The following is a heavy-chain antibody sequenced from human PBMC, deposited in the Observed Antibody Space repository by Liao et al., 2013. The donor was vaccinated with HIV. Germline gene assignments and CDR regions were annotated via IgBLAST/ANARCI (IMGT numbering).Heavy chain of an antibody. V-gene: IGHV4-34*01. Sequence: QVQLQQRGAGLLKPSETLSLTCAVYGESFSGYHWSWIRQSPGKGLEWIGEINHSGTTNYNPSLKSRVTVSVDTSKNQFSLNVTSVTAADTAVYYCARVKSGSGSHSLNYYYYYYMDVWAKGTTVTVSS. D-gene: IGHD3-10*01. CDR3: ARVKSGSGSHSLNYYYYYYMDV. CDR1: GESFSGYH. J-gene: IGHJ6*03. CDR2: INHSGTT.